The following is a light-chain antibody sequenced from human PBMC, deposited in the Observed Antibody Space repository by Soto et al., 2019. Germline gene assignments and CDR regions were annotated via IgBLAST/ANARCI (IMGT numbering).Light chain of an antibody. V-gene: IGLV2-14*03. J-gene: IGLJ1*01. CDR2: DVS. Sequence: QSVLTQPASVSGSPGQSITISCTATSSDVGGYSYISWYQHNPGRAPKLMIYDVSNRPSGVSDRFSGSKSGNTASLTISRLQAEDEADYYCSSYTTSSTYVFGSGTKVTVL. CDR1: SSDVGGYSY. CDR3: SSYTTSSTYV.